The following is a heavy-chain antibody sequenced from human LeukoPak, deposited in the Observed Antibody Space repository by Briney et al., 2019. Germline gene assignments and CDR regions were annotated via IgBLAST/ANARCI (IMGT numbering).Heavy chain of an antibody. D-gene: IGHD2-2*01. CDR1: GGSISNYY. J-gene: IGHJ4*02. V-gene: IGHV4-59*01. CDR3: ARVRYCSTNRCYDREFDN. CDR2: IYYSGNT. Sequence: SETLSLTCTVSGGSISNYYWSWLRQPPGKGLEWLGYIYYSGNTNYNPSLKSRVTISVDTPKNQFSLKLNSVTAADTAVYYCARVRYCSTNRCYDREFDNWGQGTLVTVSS.